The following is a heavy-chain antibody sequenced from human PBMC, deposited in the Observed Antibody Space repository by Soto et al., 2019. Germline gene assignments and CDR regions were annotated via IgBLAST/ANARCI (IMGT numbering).Heavy chain of an antibody. CDR1: GYTFTIYG. CDR3: ASAPDYGDSYYFDY. D-gene: IGHD4-17*01. Sequence: ASVKVSCKASGYTFTIYGISWVRQAPGQGLEWMGWISAYNGNTNYAQKLQGRVTMTTDTSTSTAYMELRSLRSDDTAVYYCASAPDYGDSYYFDYWGQGTLVTVSS. J-gene: IGHJ4*02. CDR2: ISAYNGNT. V-gene: IGHV1-18*01.